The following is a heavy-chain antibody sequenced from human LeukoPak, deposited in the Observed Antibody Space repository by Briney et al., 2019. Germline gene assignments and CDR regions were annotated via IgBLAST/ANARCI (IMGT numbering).Heavy chain of an antibody. CDR2: TYYRSKWYN. Sequence: PSQTLSLTCAISGDSVSSNSAAWNWIRQSPSRGLEWLGRTYYRSKWYNDYAVSVKSRITINPDTSKNQFPLRLNSVTPEDTAVYYCTRVAARDGYNRPFDYWGQGTLVTVSS. CDR3: TRVAARDGYNRPFDY. D-gene: IGHD5-24*01. V-gene: IGHV6-1*01. CDR1: GDSVSSNSAA. J-gene: IGHJ4*02.